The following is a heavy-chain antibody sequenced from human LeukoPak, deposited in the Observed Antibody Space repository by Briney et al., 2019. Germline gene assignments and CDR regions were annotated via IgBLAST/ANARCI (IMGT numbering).Heavy chain of an antibody. J-gene: IGHJ3*02. CDR2: IYYSGST. V-gene: IGHV4-61*05. Sequence: SETLSLNCTVSGGSISSSSYYWGWIRQPPGKGLEWIGYIYYSGSTNYNPSLKSRVTISVDTSKNQFSLKLSSVTAADTAVYYCARGALRIRGAFDIWGQGTMVTVSS. CDR1: GGSISSSSYY. CDR3: ARGALRIRGAFDI.